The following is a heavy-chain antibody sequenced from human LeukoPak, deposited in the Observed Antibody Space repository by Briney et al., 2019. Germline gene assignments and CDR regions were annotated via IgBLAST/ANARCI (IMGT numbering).Heavy chain of an antibody. J-gene: IGHJ4*02. CDR3: ATSRFYLES. CDR2: VSSGSSTI. Sequence: GGSLRLSCAASGFTFSSYSMNWVRQAPGKGLEWVSFVSSGSSTIYYADSVKGRFTISRDNAKNSLYLQMNSLRAEDTAVYYCATSRFYLESWGQGTLVTVSS. CDR1: GFTFSSYS. V-gene: IGHV3-48*01.